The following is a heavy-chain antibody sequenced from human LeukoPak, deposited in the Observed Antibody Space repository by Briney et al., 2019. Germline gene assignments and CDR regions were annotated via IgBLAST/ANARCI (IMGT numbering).Heavy chain of an antibody. V-gene: IGHV3-66*02. D-gene: IGHD1-1*01. J-gene: IGHJ4*02. CDR1: GFTVSSTY. CDR2: IYSGGST. CDR3: ARGYNGDY. Sequence: AGGSLRLSCAASGFTVSSTYMSWVRQAPGKGLQWVSVIYSGGSTYYTDSVKGRFTISRDNSKNTLYLQMNSLRVVDTAVYYCARGYNGDYWGQGTLVTVSS.